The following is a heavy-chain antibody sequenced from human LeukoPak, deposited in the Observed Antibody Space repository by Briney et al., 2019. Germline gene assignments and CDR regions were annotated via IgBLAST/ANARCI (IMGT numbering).Heavy chain of an antibody. V-gene: IGHV3-9*01. Sequence: GRSLRLSCAASGFTFDDSAMHWVRQAPGKGLEWVSGINWDSGSIGYADSVKGRFTISRDNAKNSPYVQMNSLRAEDTALYYCARGYSSGWSPFDYWGQGILVTVSS. CDR1: GFTFDDSA. CDR2: INWDSGSI. J-gene: IGHJ4*02. CDR3: ARGYSSGWSPFDY. D-gene: IGHD6-19*01.